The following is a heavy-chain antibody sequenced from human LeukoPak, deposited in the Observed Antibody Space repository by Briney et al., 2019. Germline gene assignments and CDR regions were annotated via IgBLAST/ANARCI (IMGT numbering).Heavy chain of an antibody. CDR3: ARDPAEYYDILTGYYAHNWFDP. V-gene: IGHV1-18*01. J-gene: IGHJ5*02. D-gene: IGHD3-9*01. CDR1: GYTFTSYG. Sequence: ASVKVSCKASGYTFTSYGISWVRQAPGQGLEWMGWISAYNGNTNYAQKLQGRVTMTTDTSTSTAYMELSRLRSDDTAVYYCARDPAEYYDILTGYYAHNWFDPWGQGTLVTVSS. CDR2: ISAYNGNT.